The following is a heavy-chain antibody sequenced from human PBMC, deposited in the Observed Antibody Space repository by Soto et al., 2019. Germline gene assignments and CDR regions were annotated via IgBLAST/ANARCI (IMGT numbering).Heavy chain of an antibody. D-gene: IGHD3-10*01. CDR1: GFTFSSYA. Sequence: GGSLRLSCAASGFTFSSYAMHWVRQAPGKGLEYVAPISHNCGNTYYANSVKGRFTISRDNSKNTLYLQMNSLRAEDTAVYYCTKDQSRNLNHGDYYYYGMDLWGQGTTVTVSS. J-gene: IGHJ6*02. CDR3: TKDQSRNLNHGDYYYYGMDL. V-gene: IGHV3-64*01. CDR2: ISHNCGNT.